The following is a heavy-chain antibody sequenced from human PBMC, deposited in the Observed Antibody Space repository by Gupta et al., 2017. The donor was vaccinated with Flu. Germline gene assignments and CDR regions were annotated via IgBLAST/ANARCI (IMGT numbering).Heavy chain of an antibody. CDR3: ATYYYDNTDTHRT. CDR1: FSIYA. CDR2: ITGPGAGT. Sequence: FSIYAMNWFRHAPGKGLEWVSVITGPGAGTYYADSVKGRFTITRDNSKNTLYLQMNSLRAEDKALYYFATYYYDNTDTHRTWGQGTLVTVSS. J-gene: IGHJ5*02. V-gene: IGHV3-23*01. D-gene: IGHD3-22*01.